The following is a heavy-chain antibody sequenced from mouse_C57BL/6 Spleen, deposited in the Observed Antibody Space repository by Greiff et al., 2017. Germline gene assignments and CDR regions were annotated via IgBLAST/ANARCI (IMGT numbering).Heavy chain of an antibody. V-gene: IGHV1-82*01. CDR1: GYAFSSSW. J-gene: IGHJ2*01. Sequence: VQLQQSGPELVKPGASVKISCKASGYAFSSSWMNWVKQRPGQGLEWIGRIYPGDGDTNYNGKFKGKATLTEDKSSSTAYMQLSSLTSEDSAVYFCAYYDYSLGDWGQGTTRTVSA. CDR3: AYYDYSLGD. D-gene: IGHD2-4*01. CDR2: IYPGDGDT.